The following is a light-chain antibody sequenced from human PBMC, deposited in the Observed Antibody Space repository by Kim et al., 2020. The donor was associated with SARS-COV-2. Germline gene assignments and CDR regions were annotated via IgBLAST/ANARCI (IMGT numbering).Light chain of an antibody. Sequence: CTLSSGYSKYKVDWYQQRPGKGPRFVMRVGTGGSVGSKGDGIPDRFSVLGSGLNRYLIIKNIQEEDESDYHCGADHGSGHKFVYVFGTGTKVTVL. CDR2: VGTGGSVG. CDR1: SGYSKYK. J-gene: IGLJ1*01. V-gene: IGLV9-49*01. CDR3: GADHGSGHKFVYV.